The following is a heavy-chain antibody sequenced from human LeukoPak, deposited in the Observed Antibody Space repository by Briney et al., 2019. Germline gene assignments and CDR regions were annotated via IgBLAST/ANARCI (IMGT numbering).Heavy chain of an antibody. Sequence: ASVKVSCKASGYTFTSYGISWVRQAPGQGLEWMGWISAYNGNTNYAQQLQGRVTMTTDTSTSTAYMELRSLRSDDTAVYYCARDRGYSGYDWGDYYYYYMDVWGKGTTVTVSS. V-gene: IGHV1-18*01. CDR2: ISAYNGNT. CDR3: ARDRGYSGYDWGDYYYYYMDV. CDR1: GYTFTSYG. D-gene: IGHD5-12*01. J-gene: IGHJ6*03.